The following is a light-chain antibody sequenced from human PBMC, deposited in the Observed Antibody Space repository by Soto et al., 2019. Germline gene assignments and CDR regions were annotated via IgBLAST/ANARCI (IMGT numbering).Light chain of an antibody. CDR2: DAS. Sequence: EIVLTQSPGTLSLSLGERATLSCRASQSVSSSYLAWHQQKPGQAPRLLIYDASSRATGIPDRFSGSGSGTDFTLTISRLEPEDFAVYYCQTGVTFGGGTKVEIK. J-gene: IGKJ4*01. CDR3: QTGVT. CDR1: QSVSSSY. V-gene: IGKV3-20*01.